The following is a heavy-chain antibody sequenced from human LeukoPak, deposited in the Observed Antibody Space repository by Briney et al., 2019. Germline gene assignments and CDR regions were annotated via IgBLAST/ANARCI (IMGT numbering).Heavy chain of an antibody. J-gene: IGHJ3*02. V-gene: IGHV4-59*01. CDR2: IYYSGST. CDR1: GGSISSYY. D-gene: IGHD6-19*01. Sequence: SETLSLTCTVSGGSISSYYWSWIRQPPGKGLEWIGYIYYSGSTNYNPSLKSRVTISIDMSENQFSLQLHSVTAADTAVYYCARGYSSGYYVDAFDIWGQGTMVTVS. CDR3: ARGYSSGYYVDAFDI.